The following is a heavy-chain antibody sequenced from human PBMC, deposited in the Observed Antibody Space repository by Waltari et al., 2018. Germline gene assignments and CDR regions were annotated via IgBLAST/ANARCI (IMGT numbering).Heavy chain of an antibody. CDR3: AGGRRWLQLHY. J-gene: IGHJ4*02. CDR1: GGSFSSYF. V-gene: IGHV4-34*01. CDR2: VSHSGGA. D-gene: IGHD5-12*01. Sequence: QVQLQQWGAGMVKPSETLSLTCAVSGGSFSSYFWIWLRQPPGEGLEWIGEVSHSGGATYNPSLKSRVTIALDTSKNQVSLRLTSVNAADTALYFCAGGRRWLQLHYWGQGTLVTVSS.